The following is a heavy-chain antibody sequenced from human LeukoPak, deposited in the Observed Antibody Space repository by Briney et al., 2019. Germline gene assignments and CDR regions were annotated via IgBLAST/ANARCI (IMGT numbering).Heavy chain of an antibody. Sequence: ASVKVSCKASGYTFTGYYMHWVRQAPGQGLEWMGWINPNSGGTNYAQKFQGRVTMTRDTSISTAYMELSRLRSDDTAVYYCASTYSSSFASTAYFDYWGQGTLVTVSS. D-gene: IGHD6-13*01. J-gene: IGHJ4*02. CDR1: GYTFTGYY. CDR2: INPNSGGT. CDR3: ASTYSSSFASTAYFDY. V-gene: IGHV1-2*02.